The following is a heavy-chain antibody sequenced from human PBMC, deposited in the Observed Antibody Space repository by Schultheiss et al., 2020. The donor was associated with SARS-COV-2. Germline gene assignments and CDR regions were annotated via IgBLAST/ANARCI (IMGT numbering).Heavy chain of an antibody. CDR1: GFTFSNAW. J-gene: IGHJ4*02. D-gene: IGHD6-19*01. Sequence: GGSLRLSCAASGFTFSNAWMSWVRQAPGKGLEWVGRIKSKTDGGTTDYAAPVKGRFTISRDDSKNTLYLQMNSLRAEDTAVYYCARARSGSGGDYWGQGTLVTVSS. CDR2: IKSKTDGGTT. V-gene: IGHV3-15*01. CDR3: ARARSGSGGDY.